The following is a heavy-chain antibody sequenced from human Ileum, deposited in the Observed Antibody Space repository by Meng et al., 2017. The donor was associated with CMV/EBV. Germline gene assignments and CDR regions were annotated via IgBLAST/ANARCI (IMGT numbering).Heavy chain of an antibody. CDR3: VRGRHSGSWLFDY. D-gene: IGHD5-12*01. J-gene: IGHJ4*02. V-gene: IGHV1-3*02. CDR2: SNGGNGKT. Sequence: KASANKINNCASHWGRKAPRQGLDWMGWSNGGNGKTEYSQEFQGRVTITRDTSASTVYMELSSLRSGDMAVYYCVRGRHSGSWLFDYWGQGTLVTVSS. CDR1: ANKINNCA.